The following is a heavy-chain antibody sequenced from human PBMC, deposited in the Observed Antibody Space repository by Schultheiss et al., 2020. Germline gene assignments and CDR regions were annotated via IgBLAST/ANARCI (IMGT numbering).Heavy chain of an antibody. J-gene: IGHJ5*02. Sequence: SETLSLTCTVSGGSISSSSYYWGWIRQPPGKGLEWIGSIYYSGSTYYNPSLKSRVTISVDTSKNQFSLKLSSVTAADTAVYYCARKRWFDPWGQGTLVTVSS. CDR3: ARKRWFDP. CDR1: GGSISSSSYY. V-gene: IGHV4-39*01. CDR2: IYYSGST.